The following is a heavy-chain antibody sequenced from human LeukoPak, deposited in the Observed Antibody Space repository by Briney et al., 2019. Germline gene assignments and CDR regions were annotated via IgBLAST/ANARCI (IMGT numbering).Heavy chain of an antibody. D-gene: IGHD6-6*01. CDR2: MYGSGRT. Sequence: PSETLSLTCTVSGDSISRFYWNWIRQSAGKGLEWIGRMYGSGRTKYNPSLESRVIMTIDRSKNQFSLNLRSVTAADTAVYYCARETLVRDYGMGVWGQGTTVTVSS. CDR3: ARETLVRDYGMGV. V-gene: IGHV4-4*07. CDR1: GDSISRFY. J-gene: IGHJ6*02.